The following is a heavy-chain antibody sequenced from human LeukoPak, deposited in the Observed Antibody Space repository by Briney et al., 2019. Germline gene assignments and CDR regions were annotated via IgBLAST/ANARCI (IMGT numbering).Heavy chain of an antibody. D-gene: IGHD5-18*01. J-gene: IGHJ4*02. V-gene: IGHV3-23*01. CDR2: IGGSGGST. CDR1: GFTFSSYA. CDR3: AKVGGYSYGFDY. Sequence: PGGSLRLSCAASGFTFSSYAMSWVRQAPGKGLEWVSAIGGSGGSTYYADSVKGRFTISRDNSKNTLYLQMNSLRAEDTAVYYCAKVGGYSYGFDYWGQGTLVTVSS.